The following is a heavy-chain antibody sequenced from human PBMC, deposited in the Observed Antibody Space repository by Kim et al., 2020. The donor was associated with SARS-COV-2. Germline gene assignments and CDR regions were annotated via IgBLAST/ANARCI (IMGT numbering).Heavy chain of an antibody. CDR2: ISSSGSTI. J-gene: IGHJ6*02. D-gene: IGHD6-13*01. Sequence: GGSLRLSCAASGFTFSSYEMNWVRQAPGKGLEWVSYISSSGSTIYYADSVKGRFTISRDNAKNSLYLQMNSLRAEDTAVYYCARVDSSSSWYYYYGMDVWGQGTTVTVSS. V-gene: IGHV3-48*03. CDR1: GFTFSSYE. CDR3: ARVDSSSSWYYYYGMDV.